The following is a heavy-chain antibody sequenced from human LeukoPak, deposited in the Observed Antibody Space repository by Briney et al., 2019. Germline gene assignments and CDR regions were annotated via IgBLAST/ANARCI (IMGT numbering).Heavy chain of an antibody. V-gene: IGHV3-33*01. CDR3: ARDQSGTARWDFDY. CDR2: IWYDGSNK. J-gene: IGHJ4*02. Sequence: GGSLRLSCAASGFTFSSYGMHWVRQAPGKGLEWVAVIWYDGSNKYYADSVKGRFTISRDNSKNTLYLQMNSLRAEDTAVYYCARDQSGTARWDFDYWGQGTLVTVSP. CDR1: GFTFSSYG. D-gene: IGHD1-26*01.